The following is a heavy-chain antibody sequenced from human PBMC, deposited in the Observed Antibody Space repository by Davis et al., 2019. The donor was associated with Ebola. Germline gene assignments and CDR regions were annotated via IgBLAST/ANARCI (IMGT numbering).Heavy chain of an antibody. D-gene: IGHD2-2*01. Sequence: ASVKVSCKASGYTFTGYYMHWVRQAPGQGLEWMGWINPNSGGTNYAQKFQGRVTMTRDTSISTAYMELSSLRSEDTAVYYCARVPSMRTSNIAVVPGLNYFDYWGQGTLVTVSS. J-gene: IGHJ4*02. CDR2: INPNSGGT. V-gene: IGHV1-2*02. CDR1: GYTFTGYY. CDR3: ARVPSMRTSNIAVVPGLNYFDY.